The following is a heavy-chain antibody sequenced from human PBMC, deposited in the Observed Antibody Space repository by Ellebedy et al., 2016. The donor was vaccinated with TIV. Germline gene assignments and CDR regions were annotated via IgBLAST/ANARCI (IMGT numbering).Heavy chain of an antibody. D-gene: IGHD4-23*01. CDR3: ARDPVGVGPAFDV. CDR1: GFTVSSVY. J-gene: IGHJ3*01. Sequence: GESLKISCAASGFTVSSVYVSWVRQAPGKGLEWLSVIYSDAATYYADSVKGSFTIPRDNSKDTLYLQMNSLRAEDTAIYYCARDPVGVGPAFDVWGQGTMVTVSS. V-gene: IGHV3-66*01. CDR2: IYSDAAT.